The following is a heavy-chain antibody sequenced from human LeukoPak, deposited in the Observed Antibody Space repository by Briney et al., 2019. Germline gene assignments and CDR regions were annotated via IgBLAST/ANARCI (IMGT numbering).Heavy chain of an antibody. CDR1: GFTVTTNS. V-gene: IGHV3-33*08. D-gene: IGHD2-21*01. J-gene: IGHJ4*02. CDR3: ARLWGSVSGYFDY. Sequence: GGSLRLSCAVSGFTVTTNSMSWVRQAPGKGLKWVAAIWYDGSDKYYADSVKGRFTISRDNSKNMLYLQMDSLRAEDTALYYCARLWGSVSGYFDYWGQGTLVTVSS. CDR2: IWYDGSDK.